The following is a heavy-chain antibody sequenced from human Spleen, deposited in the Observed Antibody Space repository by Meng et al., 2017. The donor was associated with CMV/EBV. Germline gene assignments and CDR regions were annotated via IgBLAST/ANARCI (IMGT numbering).Heavy chain of an antibody. V-gene: IGHV4-59*01. Sequence: SETLSLTCTVSGGSISSYYWSWIRQPPGKGPEWIGYIYYSGSTNYNPSLKSRVTISVDTSKNQFSLKLSSVTAADTAVYYCARGRYGDYADWGQGTLVTVSS. CDR1: GGSISSYY. D-gene: IGHD4-17*01. J-gene: IGHJ1*01. CDR3: ARGRYGDYAD. CDR2: IYYSGST.